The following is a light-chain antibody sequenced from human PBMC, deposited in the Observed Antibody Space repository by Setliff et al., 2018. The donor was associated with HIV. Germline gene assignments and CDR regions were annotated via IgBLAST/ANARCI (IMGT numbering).Light chain of an antibody. Sequence: QAVVTQEPSLTVSLGGTVTLTCASSTGAVTSGNFPSWFQQKPGQAPRALIYSSSKKHSWTPARFSGSLLGGKAALTLSGVQPEDEADYYCLLYYGTFYVFGSGTKVTVL. J-gene: IGLJ1*01. V-gene: IGLV7-43*01. CDR3: LLYYGTFYV. CDR1: TGAVTSGNF. CDR2: SSS.